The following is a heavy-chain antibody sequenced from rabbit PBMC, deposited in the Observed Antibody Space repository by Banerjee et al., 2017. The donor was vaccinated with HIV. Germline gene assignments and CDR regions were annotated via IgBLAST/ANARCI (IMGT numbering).Heavy chain of an antibody. CDR1: GFSFSSSYY. V-gene: IGHV1S40*01. CDR2: IYAGTYGNA. Sequence: QSLEESGGDLVKPWASLTLTCTASGFSFSSSYYMCWVRQAPGKGLEWIGCIYAGTYGNAYYASWAKGRFTISKTSSTTVTLQMTSLTAADTATYFCARGLYYSYGYGAYFNLWGPGTLVTVS. J-gene: IGHJ4*01. D-gene: IGHD6-1*01. CDR3: ARGLYYSYGYGAYFNL.